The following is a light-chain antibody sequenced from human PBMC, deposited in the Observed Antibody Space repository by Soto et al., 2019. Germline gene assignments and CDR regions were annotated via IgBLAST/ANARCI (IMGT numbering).Light chain of an antibody. CDR2: GAS. CDR1: QSVSSN. V-gene: IGKV3-20*01. Sequence: EIVMTHSPATLSVSPGERATLSCRASQSVSSNLAWYQQKPGQPPRLLIYGASSRATGIPDRFSGSGSGTDFTLTISRLEPEDFAVYYCQQYGSSPLTFGGGTKVDIK. CDR3: QQYGSSPLT. J-gene: IGKJ4*01.